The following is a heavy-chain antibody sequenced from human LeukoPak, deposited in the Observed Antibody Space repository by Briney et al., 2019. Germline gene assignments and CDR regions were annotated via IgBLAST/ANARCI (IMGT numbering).Heavy chain of an antibody. V-gene: IGHV4-4*02. J-gene: IGHJ5*02. D-gene: IGHD4-17*01. Sequence: SETLSLTCAVSGGSISSSNWWSWVRQPPGKGLEWIGEIYHSGSTNYNPSLKSRVTISVDKSKNQFSLKLSSVTAADTAVYYCAGENYGDYDGWFDPWGQGTLVTVSS. CDR3: AGENYGDYDGWFDP. CDR1: GGSISSSNW. CDR2: IYHSGST.